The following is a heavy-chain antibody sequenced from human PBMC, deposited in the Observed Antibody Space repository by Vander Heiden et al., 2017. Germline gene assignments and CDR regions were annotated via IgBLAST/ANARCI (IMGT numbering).Heavy chain of an antibody. CDR1: GYTFTDYE. V-gene: IGHV1-8*01. CDR2: MDPKTGKT. J-gene: IGHJ4*02. CDR3: ARYCSSASCYKFVY. Sequence: QVQLVQSGAEGKKPGAAVKVSCKAYGYTFTDYEINWVRQAAGQGLEWVGWMDPKTGKTGYAQKFQGRVAMTRNTSITTASMELSSLRSEDTAVYYCARYCSSASCYKFVYWGQGTLVTVSS. D-gene: IGHD2-2*01.